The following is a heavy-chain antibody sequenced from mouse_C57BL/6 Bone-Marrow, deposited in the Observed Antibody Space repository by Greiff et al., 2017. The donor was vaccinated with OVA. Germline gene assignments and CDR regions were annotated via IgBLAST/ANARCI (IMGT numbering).Heavy chain of an antibody. CDR2: INPNNGGT. CDR1: GYTFTDYY. J-gene: IGHJ3*01. CDR3: ARERLLRYPAY. D-gene: IGHD1-1*01. Sequence: VQLQQSGPELVKPGASVKISCKASGYTFTDYYMNWVKQSHGKSLEWIGDINPNNGGTSYNQKFKGKATLTVDKSSSTAYMELRSLTSEDSAVYYCARERLLRYPAYWGQGTLVTVSA. V-gene: IGHV1-26*01.